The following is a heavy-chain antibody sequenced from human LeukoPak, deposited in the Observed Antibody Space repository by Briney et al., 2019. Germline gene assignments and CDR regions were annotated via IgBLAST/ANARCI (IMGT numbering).Heavy chain of an antibody. CDR3: ARVAGTSGPFDY. J-gene: IGHJ4*01. Sequence: GGSLRLSCAASGFTFSNYGMHWVRQAPGKGLEWVAVISYDGSNKYYADSVKGRFTISRDNSKNTLYLQMNSLRVEDTAVYYCARVAGTSGPFDYWGHGTLVTVSS. D-gene: IGHD6-13*01. CDR2: ISYDGSNK. CDR1: GFTFSNYG. V-gene: IGHV3-33*08.